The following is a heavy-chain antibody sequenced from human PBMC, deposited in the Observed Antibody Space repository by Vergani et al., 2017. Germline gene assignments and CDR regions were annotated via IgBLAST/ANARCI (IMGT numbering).Heavy chain of an antibody. J-gene: IGHJ4*02. CDR1: GYSLNNYA. CDR2: LNPTTGNL. Sequence: QEQLVQSGSELKKPGASVKVSCKASGYSLNNYAIHWVRQAPGQGLEWMGWLNPTTGNLTYARAFTVRFVFSLDTYLSTAYLQIGSLKAEDTAVYFCARAKRRRLAVGATDSCVQGTLLTVSS. D-gene: IGHD6-19*01. CDR3: ARAKRRRLAVGATDS. V-gene: IGHV7-4-1*01.